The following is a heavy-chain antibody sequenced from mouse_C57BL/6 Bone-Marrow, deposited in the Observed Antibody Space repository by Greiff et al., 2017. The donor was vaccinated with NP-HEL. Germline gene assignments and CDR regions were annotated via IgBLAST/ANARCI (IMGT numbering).Heavy chain of an antibody. D-gene: IGHD2-2*01. V-gene: IGHV1-72*01. CDR2: IDPNSGGT. Sequence: VQLQQPGAELVKPGASVKLSCKASGYTFTSYWMNWVKQRPGRGLEWSGRIDPNSGGTKYNEKFQSKATLTVDKPSSTAYMQLSSLTSEDSAVYDCARGGYGFFFAYWGQGTLVTVSA. J-gene: IGHJ3*01. CDR3: ARGGYGFFFAY. CDR1: GYTFTSYW.